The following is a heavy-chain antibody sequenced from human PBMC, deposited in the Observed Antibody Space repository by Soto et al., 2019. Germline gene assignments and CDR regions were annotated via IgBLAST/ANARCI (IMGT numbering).Heavy chain of an antibody. Sequence: GGSLRLSCAASGFTFSSYAMSWVRQAPGKGLEWVSVISGSDDSTYYADSVKGRFTISRDNSKNTLYLQMNSLRAEDTAVYYWAKGSSPPTFAYGGRGPLVPVPS. V-gene: IGHV3-23*01. D-gene: IGHD6-13*01. CDR2: ISGSDDST. J-gene: IGHJ4*02. CDR1: GFTFSSYA. CDR3: AKGSSPPTFAY.